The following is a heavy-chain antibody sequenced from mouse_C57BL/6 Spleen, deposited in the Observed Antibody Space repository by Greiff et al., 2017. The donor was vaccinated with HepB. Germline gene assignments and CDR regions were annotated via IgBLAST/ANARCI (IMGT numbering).Heavy chain of an antibody. CDR3: ARGGDDYDPSRWGSVDY. V-gene: IGHV1-80*01. CDR1: GYAFSSYW. CDR2: IYPGDGDT. Sequence: QVQLQQSGAELVKPGASVKISCKASGYAFSSYWMNWVKQRPGKGLEWIGQIYPGDGDTNYNGKFKGKATLTADKSSSTAYVQLSRLTAEDSAVYVCARGGDDYDPSRWGSVDYWGQGTSVTVSS. J-gene: IGHJ4*01. D-gene: IGHD2-4*01.